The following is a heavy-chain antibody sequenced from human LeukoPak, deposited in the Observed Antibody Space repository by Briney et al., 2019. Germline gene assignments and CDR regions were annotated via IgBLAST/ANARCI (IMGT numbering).Heavy chain of an antibody. D-gene: IGHD6-13*01. Sequence: ASVKVSCKASGYTFTSYAMHWVRQATGQRLEWMGWINAGNGNTKYSQKFQGRVTITRDTSASTAYMELSSLRSEDTAVYYCASSSWSTRRYYFDYWGQGTLVTVSS. CDR2: INAGNGNT. V-gene: IGHV1-3*01. J-gene: IGHJ4*02. CDR1: GYTFTSYA. CDR3: ASSSWSTRRYYFDY.